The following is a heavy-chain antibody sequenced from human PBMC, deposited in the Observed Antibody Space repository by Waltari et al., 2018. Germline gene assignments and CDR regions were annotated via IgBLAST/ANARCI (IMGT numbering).Heavy chain of an antibody. Sequence: SRYTMRWVRQAPGEGLEWVAVISYEGSNKYDADSVKGRFTISRDNSKNTLYLQMNSLRAEDTAVYYCKCSSTRVDYWGQGTLVTVSS. V-gene: IGHV3-30-3*01. D-gene: IGHD2-2*01. CDR3: KCSSTRVDY. J-gene: IGHJ4*02. CDR1: SRYT. CDR2: ISYEGSNK.